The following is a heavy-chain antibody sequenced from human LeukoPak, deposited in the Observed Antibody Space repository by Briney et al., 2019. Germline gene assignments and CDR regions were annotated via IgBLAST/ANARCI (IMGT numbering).Heavy chain of an antibody. V-gene: IGHV1-2*02. J-gene: IGHJ4*02. CDR3: ARVPQGSSWPYYFDY. CDR1: GYRFIAYY. Sequence: ASVKVSCKASGYRFIAYYMHWVRQAPGQGLEWMGWINPNSGGTNYAQKFQGRVTMTRDTSISTAYMELSRLRSEDTAVYYCARVPQGSSWPYYFDYWGQGTLVTVSS. CDR2: INPNSGGT. D-gene: IGHD6-13*01.